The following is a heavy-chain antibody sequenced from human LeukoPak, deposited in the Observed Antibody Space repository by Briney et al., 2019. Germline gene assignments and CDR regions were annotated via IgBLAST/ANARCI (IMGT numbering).Heavy chain of an antibody. J-gene: IGHJ4*02. CDR2: IIPILGIA. V-gene: IGHV1-69*04. Sequence: GASVKVSCKASGGTFSSYAISWVRQAPGQGLEWMGRIIPILGIANYAQKFQGRVTITADKSTSTAYMELSSLRSEDTAVYYCARANPYGSGSYSIDYWGQGTLVTVSS. CDR1: GGTFSSYA. D-gene: IGHD1-26*01. CDR3: ARANPYGSGSYSIDY.